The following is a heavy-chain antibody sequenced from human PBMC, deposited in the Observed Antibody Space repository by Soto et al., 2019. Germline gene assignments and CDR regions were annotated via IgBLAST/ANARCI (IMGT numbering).Heavy chain of an antibody. CDR2: ISTSGSTI. J-gene: IGHJ4*02. CDR1: GVKFNDYG. D-gene: IGHD5-18*01. CDR3: AKDRWDTTMTYYFDY. V-gene: IGHV3-11*01. Sequence: GGSLRLSSAASGVKFNDYGMTWIRQAPGKGLEWLSYISTSGSTIFYADSVKGRYTISRDNAKNSLYLQMNSLRAEDTAVYYCAKDRWDTTMTYYFDYWGQGALVTVSS.